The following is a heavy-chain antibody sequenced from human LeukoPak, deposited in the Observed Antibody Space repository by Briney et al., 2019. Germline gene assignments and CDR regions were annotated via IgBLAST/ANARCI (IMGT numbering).Heavy chain of an antibody. CDR3: AKDRAGNSWNFDY. D-gene: IGHD6-13*01. CDR1: GFTFSSYE. Sequence: GGSLRLSCAASGFTFSSYEMNWVRQAPGKGLEWVSYISSSGSTIYYADSVKGRFTISRDTSNKMVYLQMNSLRTEDMAVYYCAKDRAGNSWNFDYWGQRTLVAVSS. V-gene: IGHV3-48*03. J-gene: IGHJ4*02. CDR2: ISSSGSTI.